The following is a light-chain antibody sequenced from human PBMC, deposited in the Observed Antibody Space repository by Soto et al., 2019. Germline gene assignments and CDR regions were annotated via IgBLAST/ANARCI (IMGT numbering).Light chain of an antibody. Sequence: EIVLTQSPATLSLSPGERATLSCRASQSVSSYLAWYQQKPGQAPRLLIHDASNRATGIPARFSGSGSGTDFTLTISSLEPEDFAVYYCQQRRTFGPGTKVDIK. CDR1: QSVSSY. CDR2: DAS. J-gene: IGKJ3*01. CDR3: QQRRT. V-gene: IGKV3-11*01.